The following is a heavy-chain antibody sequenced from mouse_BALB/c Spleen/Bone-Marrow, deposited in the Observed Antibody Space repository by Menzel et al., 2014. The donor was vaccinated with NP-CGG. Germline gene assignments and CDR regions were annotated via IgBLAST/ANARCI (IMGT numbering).Heavy chain of an antibody. D-gene: IGHD2-4*01. CDR3: AREIINDYHWYFDV. CDR1: GFTFTDYY. J-gene: IGHJ1*01. Sequence: VQLVESGGGLVQPGGSLRLSCATSGFTFTDYYMSWVRQPPGKALEWLGFIRNKANGYTTEYSASVKGRFTISRDNSQSILFLQMNTLGAEDSATYYCAREIINDYHWYFDVWGAGTTVTVSS. CDR2: IRNKANGYTT. V-gene: IGHV7-3*02.